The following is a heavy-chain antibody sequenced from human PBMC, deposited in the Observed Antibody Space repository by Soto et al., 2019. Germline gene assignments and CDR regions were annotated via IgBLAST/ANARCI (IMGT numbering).Heavy chain of an antibody. Sequence: GGSLRLSCAASGFTFSGSAMHWVRQSSGQGLEWLGRIRSKANNYATEYAASVKGRFIISRDDSKTTVYLQMNSLKTEDTAVYYCSRLNYYDTSATGSHDYWGQGNLVTVS. V-gene: IGHV3-73*01. CDR2: IRSKANNYAT. CDR1: GFTFSGSA. J-gene: IGHJ4*02. CDR3: SRLNYYDTSATGSHDY. D-gene: IGHD3-22*01.